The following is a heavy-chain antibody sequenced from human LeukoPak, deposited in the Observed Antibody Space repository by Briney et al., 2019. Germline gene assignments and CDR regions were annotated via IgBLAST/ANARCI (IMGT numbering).Heavy chain of an antibody. D-gene: IGHD3-10*01. CDR1: GFTFSSYA. CDR3: AKEGALLWFGELLYNWFDP. CDR2: ISGSGGST. Sequence: GGSLRLSCAASGFTFSSYAMSWVRQAPGKGLEWVSAISGSGGSTYYADSVKGRFTISRDNSKNALYLQMNSLRAEDTAVYYCAKEGALLWFGELLYNWFDPWGQGTLVTVSS. V-gene: IGHV3-23*01. J-gene: IGHJ5*02.